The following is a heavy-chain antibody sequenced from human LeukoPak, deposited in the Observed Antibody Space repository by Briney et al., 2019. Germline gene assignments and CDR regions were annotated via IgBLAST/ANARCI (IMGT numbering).Heavy chain of an antibody. D-gene: IGHD3-10*01. CDR3: ATVSHRFGELLFWFDP. V-gene: IGHV1-24*01. J-gene: IGHJ5*02. Sequence: ASVKVSCKVSGYTLTELSMHWVRQAPGKGLEWMRGFDPEDGETIYAQKFQGRVTMTEDTSTDTAYMELSSLRSEDTAVYYCATVSHRFGELLFWFDPWGQGTLVTVSS. CDR1: GYTLTELS. CDR2: FDPEDGET.